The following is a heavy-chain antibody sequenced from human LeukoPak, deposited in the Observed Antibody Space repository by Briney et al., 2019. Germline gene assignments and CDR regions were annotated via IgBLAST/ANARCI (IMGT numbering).Heavy chain of an antibody. CDR1: GYTFTSYG. CDR3: ARGGTYGSSWYVFDY. CDR2: ISAYNGNT. J-gene: IGHJ4*02. V-gene: IGHV1-18*01. Sequence: ASVKVSCKASGYTFTSYGISWVRQAPGQGLEWMGWISAYNGNTNYAQKLQGRVTMTTDTSTSTAYMELRSLRSDDTAVYYCARGGTYGSSWYVFDYWGQGTLVTVSS. D-gene: IGHD6-13*01.